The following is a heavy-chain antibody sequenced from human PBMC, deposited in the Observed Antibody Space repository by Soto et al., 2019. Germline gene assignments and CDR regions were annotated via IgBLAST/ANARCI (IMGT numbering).Heavy chain of an antibody. J-gene: IGHJ4*02. D-gene: IGHD3-3*01. CDR2: IDYSGST. V-gene: IGHV4-59*01. CDR1: GGSISSYD. CDR3: ARGLTIFGVAYFDY. Sequence: SETLSLTCTVSGGSISSYDWSWIRQPPRKGLEWFGYIDYSGSTNYNPSLKRRVTISVDTSKNQFSLKLRSVPAADTAVYYCARGLTIFGVAYFDYWGQGTLVTVSS.